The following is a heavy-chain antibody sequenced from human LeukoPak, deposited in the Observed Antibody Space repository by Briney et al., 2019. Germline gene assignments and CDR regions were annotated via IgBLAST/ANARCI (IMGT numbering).Heavy chain of an antibody. CDR3: ARDLSLIALTD. CDR2: IYDDGSA. D-gene: IGHD3-22*01. Sequence: GGSLRLSCAASGFTVTSNYMSWVRQAPGKGLEWVSVIYDDGSAYYADSVKGRFTISRDNSKNTVYLQMNSLRAEDTAVYYCARDLSLIALTDWGQGTLVTVSS. J-gene: IGHJ4*02. V-gene: IGHV3-53*01. CDR1: GFTVTSNY.